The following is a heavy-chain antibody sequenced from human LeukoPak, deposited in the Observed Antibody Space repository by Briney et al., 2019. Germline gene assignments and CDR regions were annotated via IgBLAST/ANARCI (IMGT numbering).Heavy chain of an antibody. V-gene: IGHV1-18*04. J-gene: IGHJ6*04. CDR3: ARDLRYFDWSPPSPTRGYYGMDV. CDR2: ISVYNGKI. Sequence: ASVKVSCKASGYTFTSHGISWVRQAPGQGLEWMGWISVYNGKIRYAEKFQGRVTMTTDTSTSEAYMELRSLTSDDTAVYYCARDLRYFDWSPPSPTRGYYGMDVWGTGTTVTVSS. CDR1: GYTFTSHG. D-gene: IGHD3-9*01.